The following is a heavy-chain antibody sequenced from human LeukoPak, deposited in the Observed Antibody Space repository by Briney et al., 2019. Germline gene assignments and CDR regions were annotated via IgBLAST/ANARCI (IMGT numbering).Heavy chain of an antibody. D-gene: IGHD2-2*01. CDR2: INTDGSST. Sequence: GGSLRLSCAASGFTFSSYWMHWVRQAPGKGLVWVSRINTDGSSTSYADSVKGRFTISRVNAKNTLYLQMNSLRAEDTAVYYCARDYQLLLSWFDPWGQGTLVTVSS. V-gene: IGHV3-74*01. J-gene: IGHJ5*02. CDR3: ARDYQLLLSWFDP. CDR1: GFTFSSYW.